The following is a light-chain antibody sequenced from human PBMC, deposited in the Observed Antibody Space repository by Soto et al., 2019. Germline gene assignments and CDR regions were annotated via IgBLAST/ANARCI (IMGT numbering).Light chain of an antibody. CDR3: HQYNSYSRT. Sequence: DIQVTQSPSTLSASVGDRVTITCRASQSISGWLAWYQQKPGKAPKLLIYDASSLESGVPSRFSGSGSGTEFTLTISSLQPDDFATYYCHQYNSYSRTFGQGTKVDIK. J-gene: IGKJ1*01. V-gene: IGKV1-5*01. CDR2: DAS. CDR1: QSISGW.